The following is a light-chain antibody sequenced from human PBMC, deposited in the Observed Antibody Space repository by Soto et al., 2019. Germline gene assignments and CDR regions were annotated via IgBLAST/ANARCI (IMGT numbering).Light chain of an antibody. J-gene: IGKJ1*01. Sequence: DIQMTQSPSTLSAYVGDRVTITCRASQSISTYLAWYQQKPGKAPNLLIFGASSLESGVPSRFSGSGSGTEFTLTISSLQPDEFATYYCQQYSGHSWTFGQGTKVEIK. V-gene: IGKV1-5*03. CDR2: GAS. CDR1: QSISTY. CDR3: QQYSGHSWT.